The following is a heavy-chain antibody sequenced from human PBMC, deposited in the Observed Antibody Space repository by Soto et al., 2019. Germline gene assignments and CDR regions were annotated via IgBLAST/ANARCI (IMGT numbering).Heavy chain of an antibody. D-gene: IGHD3-22*01. CDR2: IYSGGST. V-gene: IGHV3-66*01. J-gene: IGHJ6*02. Sequence: EVQLVESGGGLVQPGGSLRLSCAASGFTVSSNYMSWVRQAPGKGLEWVSVIYSGGSTYYADSVKGRFTISRDNSRNXLXHQMNSLRDEDTAVYYCARDRGIVVVTNYYYYGMDVWGQGTTVTVSS. CDR3: ARDRGIVVVTNYYYYGMDV. CDR1: GFTVSSNY.